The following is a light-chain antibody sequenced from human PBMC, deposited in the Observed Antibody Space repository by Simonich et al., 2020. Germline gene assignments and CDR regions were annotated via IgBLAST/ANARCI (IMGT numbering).Light chain of an antibody. J-gene: IGKJ5*01. Sequence: DVVMTQSPLSLPVTLGQPASISCRSSQSLVQSDGNTYLNWFQQRPGQSPRRLIYKVSNRDSGVPDRFSGSGSGADFTLKISRVEAEDVGVYYCMQGTHWPPITFGQGTRLEIK. V-gene: IGKV2-30*02. CDR2: KVS. CDR1: QSLVQSDGNTY. CDR3: MQGTHWPPIT.